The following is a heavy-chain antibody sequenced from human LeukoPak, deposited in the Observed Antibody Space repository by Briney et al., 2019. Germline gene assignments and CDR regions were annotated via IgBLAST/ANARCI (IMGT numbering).Heavy chain of an antibody. CDR3: ARVPSYSSSSTDYYYGMDV. V-gene: IGHV4-34*01. CDR1: GGSFSGYY. J-gene: IGHJ6*02. CDR2: INHSGST. Sequence: SETLSLTCAVYGGSFSGYYWSWIRQPPGKGLEWIGEINHSGSTNYNPSLKSRVTISVDTSKNQFCLKLSSVTAADTAVYYCARVPSYSSSSTDYYYGMDVWGQGTTVTVSS. D-gene: IGHD6-6*01.